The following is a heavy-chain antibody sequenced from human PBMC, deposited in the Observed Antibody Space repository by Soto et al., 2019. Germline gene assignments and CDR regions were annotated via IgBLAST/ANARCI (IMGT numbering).Heavy chain of an antibody. J-gene: IGHJ6*02. V-gene: IGHV3-21*01. D-gene: IGHD6-25*01. Sequence: EVQLVESGGGLVKPGGSLRLSCAASGFNFSSYSMNWVRQAPGKGLVWVSSISRSSSNIYYVDSVKGRCTISRDNAKNSLYLQMNSLRAEDTAVYYCARDLKVAAASTGYYYYGMAVWGQGTTVTVSS. CDR1: GFNFSSYS. CDR2: ISRSSSNI. CDR3: ARDLKVAAASTGYYYYGMAV.